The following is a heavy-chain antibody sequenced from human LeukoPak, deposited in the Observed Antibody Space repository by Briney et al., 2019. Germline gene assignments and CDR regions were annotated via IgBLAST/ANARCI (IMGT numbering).Heavy chain of an antibody. Sequence: GGSLRLSCAASGFTFSDYYVSWIRQAPGKGLEWVSYISSSGSTIYYADSVKGRFTISRDNAKNSLYLQMNSLRAEDTAVYYCARDSPSWNYVSLDYWGQGTLVTVSS. CDR3: ARDSPSWNYVSLDY. CDR1: GFTFSDYY. V-gene: IGHV3-11*01. D-gene: IGHD1-7*01. J-gene: IGHJ4*02. CDR2: ISSSGSTI.